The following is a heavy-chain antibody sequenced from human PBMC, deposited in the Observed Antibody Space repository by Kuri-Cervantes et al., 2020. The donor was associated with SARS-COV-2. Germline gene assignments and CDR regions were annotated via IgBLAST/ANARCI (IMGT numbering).Heavy chain of an antibody. Sequence: ASVKVSCKASGYTFSGYYIYWVRQAPGQGLEWMGWINPNSGGTNYAQKFQGWVTMTRDTSISTAYMELSRLRSDDTAVYYCATGMGRGVIRSYYYGMDVWGQGTTVTVSS. CDR3: ATGMGRGVIRSYYYGMDV. V-gene: IGHV1-2*04. D-gene: IGHD3-10*01. J-gene: IGHJ6*02. CDR1: GYTFSGYY. CDR2: INPNSGGT.